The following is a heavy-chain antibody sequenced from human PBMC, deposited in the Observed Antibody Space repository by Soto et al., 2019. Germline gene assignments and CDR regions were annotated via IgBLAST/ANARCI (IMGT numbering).Heavy chain of an antibody. CDR1: GFTFSNSY. J-gene: IGHJ3*02. CDR3: GTGSAFDI. D-gene: IGHD7-27*01. V-gene: IGHV3-15*01. CDR2: IKRKSDGETT. Sequence: EVQLVESGGGLVKPGGSLRLSCAASGFTFSNSYMSWVRQTPGKGLEWVGRIKRKSDGETTDYAVPVKGRFTISRDDAKSTVYLQMNSLKTEDTAMYYCGTGSAFDIWGQGTMDTVSS.